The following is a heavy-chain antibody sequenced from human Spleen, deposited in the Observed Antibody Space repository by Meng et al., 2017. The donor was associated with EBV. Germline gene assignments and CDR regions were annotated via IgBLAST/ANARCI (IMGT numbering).Heavy chain of an antibody. Sequence: QVQLVQSGAEVTEPGASGRVSXTASGYSFTGYAIHWVRQAPGQSLECMGWINAGNGNIKCSQKFQGRVTFTGDTSANTVYMDLSSLKSEDTAVYYCARDGGYRVGATLFDYGGQGTLVTVSS. CDR2: INAGNGNI. V-gene: IGHV1-3*01. D-gene: IGHD1-26*01. CDR1: GYSFTGYA. CDR3: ARDGGYRVGATLFDY. J-gene: IGHJ4*02.